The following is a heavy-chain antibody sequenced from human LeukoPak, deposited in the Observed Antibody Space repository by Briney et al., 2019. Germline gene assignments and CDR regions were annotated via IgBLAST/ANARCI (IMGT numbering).Heavy chain of an antibody. D-gene: IGHD5-18*01. Sequence: GGSLRLSCGASGFTFSHYGMHWVRQAPGKGLEWVAVVWDDGINKFYADSVKGRFTISRDNSKQTVSLHMNSLRAEGTAVYYCVKEPAPYSLGDAWGKGTTVTVSS. CDR1: GFTFSHYG. CDR2: VWDDGINK. J-gene: IGHJ6*04. V-gene: IGHV3-33*06. CDR3: VKEPAPYSLGDA.